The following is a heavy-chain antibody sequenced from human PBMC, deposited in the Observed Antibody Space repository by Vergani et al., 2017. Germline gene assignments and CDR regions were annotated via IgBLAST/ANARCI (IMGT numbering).Heavy chain of an antibody. CDR2: SIGSGGST. J-gene: IGHJ6*03. D-gene: IGHD2-8*01. Sequence: EVQLLESGGDLVQPGGSLRLSCAASGFTFSSYAMSWVRQAPGKGLEWVSASIGSGGSTYYADSVKGRFTISRYNSKNKLSLPMNSLRAEDTAVYYCAKGVSPTHDMDVWGKGTMVTVSS. CDR3: AKGVSPTHDMDV. CDR1: GFTFSSYA. V-gene: IGHV3-23*01.